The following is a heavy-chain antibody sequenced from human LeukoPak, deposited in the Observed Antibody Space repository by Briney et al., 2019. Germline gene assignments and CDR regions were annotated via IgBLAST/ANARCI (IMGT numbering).Heavy chain of an antibody. V-gene: IGHV1-3*03. Sequence: GASVKVSCKASGYTFTSYAMHWVRQAPGQRLEWMGWINAGNGNTKYSQEFQGRVTITRDTSASTAYMELSSLRSEDMAVYYCARDAHTVTTLYYFDYWGQGTLVTVSS. CDR2: INAGNGNT. J-gene: IGHJ4*02. D-gene: IGHD4-17*01. CDR1: GYTFTSYA. CDR3: ARDAHTVTTLYYFDY.